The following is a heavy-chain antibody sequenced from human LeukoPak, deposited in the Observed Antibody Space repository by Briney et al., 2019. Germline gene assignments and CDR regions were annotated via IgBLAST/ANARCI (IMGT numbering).Heavy chain of an antibody. CDR2: IGYSGGGT. D-gene: IGHD6-13*01. J-gene: IGHJ4*02. V-gene: IGHV3-23*01. CDR3: AKENGAPAGFGYFDF. Sequence: GGSLRLSCAASGFTISSYAINWVRQAPGKGLEWVSAIGYSGGGTYYADSVKGRFTISRDNSKNTLFLQMNSLRAEDAAVYYCAKENGAPAGFGYFDFWAQGTLVTVSS. CDR1: GFTISSYA.